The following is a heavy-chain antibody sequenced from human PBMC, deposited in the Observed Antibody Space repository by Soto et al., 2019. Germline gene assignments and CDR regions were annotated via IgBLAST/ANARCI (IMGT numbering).Heavy chain of an antibody. CDR1: GFTFSLFA. V-gene: IGHV3-23*01. CDR3: ANWGKSGSDY. Sequence: EVQLLESGGGLVQPGGSLRLSCAASGFTFSLFAMSWVRQAPGKGLEWVSGISGSAGTTYYTDSLKGRFTISRDNSKNTVYLQMNSLRAEDTAVYYCANWGKSGSDYWGQGTLVTVSS. CDR2: ISGSAGTT. J-gene: IGHJ4*02. D-gene: IGHD3-16*01.